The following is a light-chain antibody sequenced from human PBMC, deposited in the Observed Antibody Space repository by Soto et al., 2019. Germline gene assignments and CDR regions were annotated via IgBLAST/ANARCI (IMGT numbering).Light chain of an antibody. CDR2: GAS. J-gene: IGKJ1*01. V-gene: IGKV3-20*01. CDR1: QSVSSSY. CDR3: QQYGSSQS. Sequence: PGERATLSCRASQSVSSSYLAWYQQKPGQAPRLLIYGASSRATGIPDRFSGSGSGTDFTLTISRLEPEDFAVYYCQQYGSSQSFGQGTKVEIK.